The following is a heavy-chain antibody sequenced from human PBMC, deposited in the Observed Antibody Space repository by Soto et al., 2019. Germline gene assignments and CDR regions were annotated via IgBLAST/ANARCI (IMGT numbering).Heavy chain of an antibody. CDR2: IIPIFGTA. V-gene: IGHV1-69*13. CDR3: ARAYYYPKYYFDY. Sequence: SVKVSCKASGGTFSSYAISWVRQAPGQGLEWMGGIIPIFGTANYAQKFQGRVTITADESTGTAYMELSSLRSEDTAVYYCARAYYYPKYYFDYWGQGTLATVSS. CDR1: GGTFSSYA. J-gene: IGHJ4*02. D-gene: IGHD1-26*01.